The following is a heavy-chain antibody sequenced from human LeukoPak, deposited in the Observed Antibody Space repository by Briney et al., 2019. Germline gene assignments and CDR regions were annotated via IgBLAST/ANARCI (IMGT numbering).Heavy chain of an antibody. CDR2: IKQDGSEK. CDR1: GFTFSNYW. V-gene: IGHV3-7*01. J-gene: IGHJ4*02. D-gene: IGHD1-26*01. Sequence: PGGSLRLSCAASGFTFSNYWMSWVRQAPGKGLEWVANIKQDGSEKYYVDSVRGRFTVSRDNADNSLYLQMNSLRAEDTAKYYCARDLSPMSSGSYDRSYYFDYWGQDTMVTVSS. CDR3: ARDLSPMSSGSYDRSYYFDY.